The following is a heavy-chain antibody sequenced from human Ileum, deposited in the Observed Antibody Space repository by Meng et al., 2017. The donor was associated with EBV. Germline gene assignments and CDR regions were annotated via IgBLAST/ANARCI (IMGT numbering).Heavy chain of an antibody. J-gene: IGHJ5*02. V-gene: IGHV4-59*01. D-gene: IGHD3-3*01. CDR2: IYYSGST. CDR1: WGPISSYY. CDR3: ARAGYYDFWSGHENWFDP. Sequence: VRPQSARPVLVKPAETLPLTCTISWGPISSYYCSWIRETPGKRLEGIGYIYYSGSTNYNPSLKSRVTISIAPSQNQFSLKLSSVTAADTAVYYCARAGYYDFWSGHENWFDPWGQGTLVTVSS.